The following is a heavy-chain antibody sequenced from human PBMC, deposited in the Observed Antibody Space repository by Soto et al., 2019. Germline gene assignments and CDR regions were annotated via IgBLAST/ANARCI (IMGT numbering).Heavy chain of an antibody. CDR3: ARAIKCGDYSGWFDP. CDR2: INPNRGNT. D-gene: IGHD4-17*01. Sequence: QVQLVQSGAEVKKPGASVKVSCKASGYIFTNYDINWVRQATGQGLEYLGWINPNRGNTGYVQKFQGRVTMTRNTSINTAYMELNSLRSEDTAVYYCARAIKCGDYSGWFDPWGQGTLVTVSS. CDR1: GYIFTNYD. J-gene: IGHJ5*02. V-gene: IGHV1-8*01.